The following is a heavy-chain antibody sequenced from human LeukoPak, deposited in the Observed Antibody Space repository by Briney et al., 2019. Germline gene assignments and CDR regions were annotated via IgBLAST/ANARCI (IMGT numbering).Heavy chain of an antibody. CDR3: ARDWYCSGGSCYSLIYNYYYGMDV. D-gene: IGHD2-15*01. CDR1: GYTFTSYG. Sequence: ASVKVSCKASGYTFTSYGISWVRQAPGQGLEWRGWISAYNGNTNYARKLQGRVTMTTDTSTSTAYMELRSLRSDDTAVYYCARDWYCSGGSCYSLIYNYYYGMDVWGQGTTVTVSS. J-gene: IGHJ6*02. CDR2: ISAYNGNT. V-gene: IGHV1-18*01.